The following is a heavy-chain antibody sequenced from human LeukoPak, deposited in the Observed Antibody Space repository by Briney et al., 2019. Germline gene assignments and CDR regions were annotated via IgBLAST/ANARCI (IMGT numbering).Heavy chain of an antibody. CDR2: ISGSGGST. D-gene: IGHD3-9*01. V-gene: IGHV3-23*01. CDR3: AKAPYYDILTGYSY. CDR1: GFTFSSYA. J-gene: IGHJ4*02. Sequence: GGSLRLSCAASGFTFSSYAMSWVRQAPGKGLEWVSAISGSGGSTYYADSVKGRFTISRDNSKNTLYLQMNSLRAEDTAVYYCAKAPYYDILTGYSYWGQGTLVTVSS.